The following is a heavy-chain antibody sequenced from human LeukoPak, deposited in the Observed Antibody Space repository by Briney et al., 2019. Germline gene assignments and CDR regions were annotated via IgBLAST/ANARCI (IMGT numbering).Heavy chain of an antibody. Sequence: TGGSLRLSCAASGFTFSRYAMSWVRQAPGKGMEWVSGIFGGGGSASYADSVKGRFTISRDNSKNTVYMQMNSLRAEDTAIYYCAKYGSWGGDYFDYWGQGTLVTVSS. D-gene: IGHD7-27*01. V-gene: IGHV3-23*01. J-gene: IGHJ4*02. CDR3: AKYGSWGGDYFDY. CDR1: GFTFSRYA. CDR2: IFGGGGSA.